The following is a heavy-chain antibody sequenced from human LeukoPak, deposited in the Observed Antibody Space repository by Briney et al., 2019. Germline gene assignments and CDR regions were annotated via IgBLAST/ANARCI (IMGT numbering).Heavy chain of an antibody. CDR1: GFPFSAYP. Sequence: GGSLRLSCAASGFPFSAYPMGWVRQAPGKGLQWLSGISASGDVTFHADRVKGRFAISRDNSKNTLYLQMTGLRAGDTAVYYCAAKRFGELWGVYWGQGTLVTVSS. D-gene: IGHD3-10*01. V-gene: IGHV3-23*01. CDR3: AAKRFGELWGVY. J-gene: IGHJ4*02. CDR2: ISASGDVT.